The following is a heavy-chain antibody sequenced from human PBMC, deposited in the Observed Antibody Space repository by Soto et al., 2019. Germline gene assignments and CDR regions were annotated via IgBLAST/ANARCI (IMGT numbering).Heavy chain of an antibody. V-gene: IGHV2-70*04. Sequence: GPTLVNPTQTLILTCTFSGFSLSTSGMRVSWIRQSPGKALEWLARIDWDDDKYYSTSLETRLTISKDTSKNQVVLTMTNMDPVDTATYYCARIYGDFDVDYWGQGTLVTVSS. CDR3: ARIYGDFDVDY. CDR1: GFSLSTSGMR. CDR2: IDWDDDK. D-gene: IGHD4-17*01. J-gene: IGHJ4*02.